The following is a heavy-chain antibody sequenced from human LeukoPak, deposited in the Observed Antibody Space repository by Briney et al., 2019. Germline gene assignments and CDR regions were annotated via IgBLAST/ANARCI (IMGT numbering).Heavy chain of an antibody. D-gene: IGHD2-21*02. CDR3: AKCHDDFLYDAFDI. J-gene: IGHJ3*02. CDR2: ISGSGGST. V-gene: IGHV3-23*01. CDR1: GFTFSNYA. Sequence: PGGSLRLSCAASGFTFSNYAMSWVRHAPGKGLEWVSGISGSGGSTYYADSVKGRFTISRDNSKNTLYLQMNSLRAEDTALYYCAKCHDDFLYDAFDIWGQGTMVIVSS.